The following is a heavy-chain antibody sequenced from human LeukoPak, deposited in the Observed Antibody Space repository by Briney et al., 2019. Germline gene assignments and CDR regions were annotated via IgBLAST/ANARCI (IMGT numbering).Heavy chain of an antibody. V-gene: IGHV1-69*13. CDR2: IIPIFGTA. D-gene: IGHD6-19*01. Sequence: AASVKVSCKASGGTISSYAISWVRQAPGQGLEWMGGIIPIFGTANYAQKFQGRVTITADESTSTAYMELSSLRSEDTAVYYCARRGRAVAGSFDYWGQGTLVTVSS. CDR3: ARRGRAVAGSFDY. CDR1: GGTISSYA. J-gene: IGHJ4*02.